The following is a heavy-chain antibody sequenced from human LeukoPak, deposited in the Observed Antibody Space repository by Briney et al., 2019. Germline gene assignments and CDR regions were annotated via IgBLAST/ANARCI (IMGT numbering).Heavy chain of an antibody. J-gene: IGHJ4*02. Sequence: GESLKISCKGSGYSFTSYWSGWVRQMPGKGLEWMGIIYPGDSDTRYIPSFQGQVTMSADRSISTAYLQWSSLKASDTAMYYCARLTLGELSLLDYWGQGTLVTVSS. V-gene: IGHV5-51*01. CDR1: GYSFTSYW. D-gene: IGHD3-16*02. CDR2: IYPGDSDT. CDR3: ARLTLGELSLLDY.